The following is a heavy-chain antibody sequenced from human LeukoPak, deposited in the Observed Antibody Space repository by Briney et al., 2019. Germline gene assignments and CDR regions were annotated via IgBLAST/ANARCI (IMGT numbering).Heavy chain of an antibody. J-gene: IGHJ3*02. Sequence: GGSLRLSCAASGFTFSSYAMTWVRQAPGKGLEWISAISGSAYSTSYADSVKGRFTISRDKSKNTLYLQMNSLRAEDTAIYYCARNTSGFKLGDAFDIWGQGTMVTVSS. V-gene: IGHV3-23*01. CDR3: ARNTSGFKLGDAFDI. CDR2: ISGSAYST. CDR1: GFTFSSYA. D-gene: IGHD3-22*01.